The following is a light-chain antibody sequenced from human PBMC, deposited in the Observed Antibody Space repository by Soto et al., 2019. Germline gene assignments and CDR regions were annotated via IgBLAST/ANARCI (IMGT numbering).Light chain of an antibody. V-gene: IGKV3-15*01. J-gene: IGKJ4*01. CDR1: HRVSSY. CDR3: QQYTNWPLP. CDR2: ATS. Sequence: EIVRPQYPATLSVSPGERATLSCRASHRVSSYLAWYQQKPGQAPRLLIFATSTRATGIPARFSGSGSGTEFTLTISSLQSEDSAVYYCQQYTNWPLPVGGGTKVDI.